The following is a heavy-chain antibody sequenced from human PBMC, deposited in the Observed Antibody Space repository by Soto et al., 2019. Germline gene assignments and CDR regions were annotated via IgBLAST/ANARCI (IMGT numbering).Heavy chain of an antibody. CDR2: ISYDGTKT. J-gene: IGHJ5*01. D-gene: IGHD3-3*01. V-gene: IGHV3-30*18. Sequence: QVQLVESGGGVIQPGRSLRVSCAASGFTFSIYAMHWVRQAPGTGLEWVAVISYDGTKTYYADSVKGRFTISRDNSKNTVNLKMSSLRDENTGVYYRANDRGPSRQWLIYTFQSWGSGALVSV. CDR3: ANDRGPSRQWLIYTFQS. CDR1: GFTFSIYA.